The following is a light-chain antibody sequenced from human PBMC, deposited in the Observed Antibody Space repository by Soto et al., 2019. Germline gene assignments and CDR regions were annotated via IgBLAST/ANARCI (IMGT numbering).Light chain of an antibody. J-gene: IGKJ1*01. CDR3: QQYDSYSRT. CDR2: DAS. CDR1: QTVNTW. V-gene: IGKV1-5*01. Sequence: DFQMTQSPSSLSASVGDRVTITCRASQTVNTWLAWYQQKPGKAPKVLIFDASSLKTGVPSRFSGSGSGTEFTLTISNLQPDDFATYYCQQYDSYSRTFGQGTKVDIK.